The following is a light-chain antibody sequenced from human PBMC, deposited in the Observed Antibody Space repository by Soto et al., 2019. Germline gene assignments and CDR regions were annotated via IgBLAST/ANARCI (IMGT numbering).Light chain of an antibody. Sequence: VMTQSPTTLSVSPGERATLSCRASQSVSSKLAWYQQKPGQAPRLLIYGASTRATGVPARFSGSGSGTEFTLTISSLQPDDFATYYCQQYNTYSPERTFGQGTKVDIK. CDR3: QQYNTYSPERT. J-gene: IGKJ1*01. V-gene: IGKV3-15*01. CDR1: QSVSSK. CDR2: GAS.